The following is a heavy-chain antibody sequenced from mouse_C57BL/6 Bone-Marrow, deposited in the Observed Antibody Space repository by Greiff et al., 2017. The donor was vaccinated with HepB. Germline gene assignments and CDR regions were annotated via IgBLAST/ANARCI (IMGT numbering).Heavy chain of an antibody. J-gene: IGHJ2*01. Sequence: EVMLVESGGDLVKPGGSLKLSCVASGFTFSTSCMSWVRQTPDKRLEWVATINTGGTYTYYPDSVKGRFTISKDTAKNTLFLQMSSLTSEDSAIYYCARDRFDYYFDYWGQGTTLTVTS. CDR3: ARDRFDYYFDY. V-gene: IGHV5-6*01. CDR1: GFTFSTSC. D-gene: IGHD2-14*01. CDR2: INTGGTYT.